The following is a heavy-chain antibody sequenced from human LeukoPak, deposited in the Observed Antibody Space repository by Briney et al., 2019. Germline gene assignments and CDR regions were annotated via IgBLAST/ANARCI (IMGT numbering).Heavy chain of an antibody. CDR1: GYTLTELS. D-gene: IGHD6-13*01. J-gene: IGHJ5*02. V-gene: IGHV1-24*01. CDR2: FDPEDGET. Sequence: ASVKVSCKVSGYTLTELSMHWVRQAPGKGLEWMGGFDPEDGETIYAQKFQGRVTMTEDTSTDTAYMELSSLRSEDTAVYYCATQQQLVRGEAVWFDPWGQGTLVTDSS. CDR3: ATQQQLVRGEAVWFDP.